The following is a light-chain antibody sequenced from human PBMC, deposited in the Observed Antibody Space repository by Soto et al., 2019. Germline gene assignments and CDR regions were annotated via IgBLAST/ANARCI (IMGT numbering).Light chain of an antibody. CDR3: QQYNNWPIT. Sequence: EIVMTQSLATLSVSPGERATLSCLASQSITSNLAWYQQKPGQAPRLLVYGASTRATGIPARFSGSGSGSEFTLTISSLQSEDFAVYYCQQYNNWPITFGQGTRLEIK. CDR2: GAS. V-gene: IGKV3-15*01. J-gene: IGKJ5*01. CDR1: QSITSN.